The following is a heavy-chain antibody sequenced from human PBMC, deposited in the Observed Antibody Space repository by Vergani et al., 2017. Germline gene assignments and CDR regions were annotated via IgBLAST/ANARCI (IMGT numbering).Heavy chain of an antibody. J-gene: IGHJ6*03. CDR1: GFTFSSYA. V-gene: IGHV3-30*01. CDR2: ISYDGSNK. Sequence: QVQLVESGGGVVQHGRFLRLSCAASGFTFSSYAMHWVRQAPGKGLEWVAVISYDGSNKYYADSVKGRFTISRDNSKNTLYLQMNSLRAEDTAVYYCAKSRCSSTSCYRYYYYYYMDVWGKGP. CDR3: AKSRCSSTSCYRYYYYYYMDV. D-gene: IGHD2-2*01.